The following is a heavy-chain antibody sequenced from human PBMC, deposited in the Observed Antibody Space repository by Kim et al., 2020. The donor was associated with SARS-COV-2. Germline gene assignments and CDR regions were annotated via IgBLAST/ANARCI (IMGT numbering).Heavy chain of an antibody. CDR2: IWYDGSNK. CDR1: GFTFSSYG. CDR3: ARDFSSWSGSYLGPTSYYYYYYGMDV. V-gene: IGHV3-33*01. J-gene: IGHJ6*02. D-gene: IGHD1-26*01. Sequence: GGSLRLSCAASGFTFSSYGMHWVRQAPGKGLEWVAVIWYDGSNKYYADSVKGRFTISRDNSKNTLYLQMNSLRAEDTAVYYCARDFSSWSGSYLGPTSYYYYYYGMDVWGQGTTVTVSS.